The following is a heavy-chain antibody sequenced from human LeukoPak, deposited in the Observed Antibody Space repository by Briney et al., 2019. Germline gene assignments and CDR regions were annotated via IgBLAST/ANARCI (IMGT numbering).Heavy chain of an antibody. D-gene: IGHD3-22*01. CDR1: GDSISNGYY. CDR3: ARSTSQYFYDSSLAF. Sequence: SETLSLTCTVSGDSISNGYYCTWVRQHPEKGLEYIGHSYYSSTSYNPSLGSRVSMSVDTSKNQFSLKLTSVTAADTAVYFCARSTSQYFYDSSLAFWGQGILVTVSS. V-gene: IGHV4-31*03. J-gene: IGHJ4*02. CDR2: SYYSST.